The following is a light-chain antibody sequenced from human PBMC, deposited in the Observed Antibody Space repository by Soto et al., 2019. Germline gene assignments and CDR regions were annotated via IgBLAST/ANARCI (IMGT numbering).Light chain of an antibody. J-gene: IGKJ1*01. Sequence: DIQMTQSPSSLSASVGDRVTITCRASQSISSYLNWYQQKPGKAPKLLIYAASSLQSGVTSRFSGNGSGTDFTLTFSCLQPEDFATYYCQQSYSTPPWTFGQGTKVDIK. CDR3: QQSYSTPPWT. CDR1: QSISSY. V-gene: IGKV1-39*01. CDR2: AAS.